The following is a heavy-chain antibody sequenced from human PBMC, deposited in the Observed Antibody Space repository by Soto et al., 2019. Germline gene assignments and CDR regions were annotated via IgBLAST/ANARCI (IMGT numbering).Heavy chain of an antibody. V-gene: IGHV1-69*01. D-gene: IGHD5-18*01. Sequence: QVQLVQSGDEVKKPGSSVRVSCKASGGTFGNHAISWVRQAPGQGLEWLGGIIPVLGVGDNAQNFQGRVTITADASTSTAYLALSSLRSEDTALYYCAREAGYTYGYVCAYWGQGTLVTVSS. CDR3: AREAGYTYGYVCAY. CDR2: IIPVLGVG. CDR1: GGTFGNHA. J-gene: IGHJ4*02.